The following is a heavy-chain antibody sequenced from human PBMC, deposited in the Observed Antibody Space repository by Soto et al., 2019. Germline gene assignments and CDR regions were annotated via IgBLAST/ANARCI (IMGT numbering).Heavy chain of an antibody. D-gene: IGHD3-10*01. CDR1: GFTFSSYA. V-gene: IGHV3-23*01. J-gene: IGHJ5*02. CDR3: AKDPARGVRGVPGWFDP. Sequence: VQLLESGGGLVQPGGSLRLSCAASGFTFSSYAMSWVRQAPGKGLEWVSAISGSGGSTYYADSVKGRFTISRDNSKNTLYLQMNSLRAEDTAVYYCAKDPARGVRGVPGWFDPWGQGTLVTVSS. CDR2: ISGSGGST.